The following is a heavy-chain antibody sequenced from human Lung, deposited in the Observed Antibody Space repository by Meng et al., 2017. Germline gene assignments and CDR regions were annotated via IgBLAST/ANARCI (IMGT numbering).Heavy chain of an antibody. J-gene: IGHJ4*02. V-gene: IGHV3-15*01. D-gene: IGHD6-13*01. CDR3: ATGAAAADH. Sequence: EGQLVESGGGLVKPGGSLRLSCVASGFSFTDAWMGWVRQAPGKGLEWVGRIKSNSDGGTTDYAAPVKGRFTISRDDSKNTLYLQMNSLITEDTAVYFCATGAAAADHWGQGTLVTVS. CDR1: GFSFTDAW. CDR2: IKSNSDGGTT.